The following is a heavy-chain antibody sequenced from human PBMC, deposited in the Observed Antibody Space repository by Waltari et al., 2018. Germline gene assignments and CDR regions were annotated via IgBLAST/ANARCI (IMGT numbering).Heavy chain of an antibody. CDR1: RFTFRNYA. J-gene: IGHJ4*02. D-gene: IGHD2-15*01. CDR3: ARAPGVAEAERRWYLDY. V-gene: IGHV3-30-3*01. CDR2: ISHDAGNE. Sequence: QVQLVESGGGVVQPGGSLRLSCAASRFTFRNYAMHWVRQAPGKGLEWLALISHDAGNEYYTDSVNGRCTISRDNSKNTLYLQRNSLRLEDTAVYYCARAPGVAEAERRWYLDYWGQGTLVTASS.